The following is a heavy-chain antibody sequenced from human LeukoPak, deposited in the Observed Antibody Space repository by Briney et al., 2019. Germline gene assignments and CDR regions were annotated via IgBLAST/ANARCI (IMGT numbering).Heavy chain of an antibody. CDR2: IWYDGSNK. CDR1: GFTFSSYG. J-gene: IGHJ4*02. Sequence: HTGGSLRLSCAASGFTFSSYGMHWVRQAPGKGVEWVAVIWYDGSNKYYADSVKGRFTISRDNSKNTLYLQMNSLRAEDTAVYYCARDAAGFDYWGQGTLVTVSS. V-gene: IGHV3-33*01. D-gene: IGHD6-13*01. CDR3: ARDAAGFDY.